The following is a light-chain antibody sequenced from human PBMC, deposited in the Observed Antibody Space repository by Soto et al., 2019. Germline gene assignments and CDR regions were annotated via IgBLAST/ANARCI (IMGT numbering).Light chain of an antibody. V-gene: IGKV1-39*01. J-gene: IGKJ5*01. CDR3: QPGSTTPIT. Sequence: QMTQSPSSLFASVGDRVTITCQATQDINIDLNWYQQKPGEAPRLLVYSAFRIHSGCPSRLNASGSGTDFTLSISSLQPEDFSTYYCQPGSTTPITFGLGTRLE. CDR1: QDINID. CDR2: SAF.